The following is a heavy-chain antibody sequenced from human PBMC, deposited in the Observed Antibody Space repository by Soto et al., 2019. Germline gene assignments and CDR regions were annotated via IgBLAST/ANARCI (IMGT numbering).Heavy chain of an antibody. CDR1: GGTFSSYA. V-gene: IGHV1-69*06. D-gene: IGHD3-9*01. J-gene: IGHJ4*02. CDR3: ASIGRADILTGGGDY. Sequence: QVQLVQSGAEVKKPGSSVKVSCKASGGTFSSYAISWVRQAPGQGLEWMGGIIPIFGTANYAQKFQGRVKITADKATSTAYMELSSLRSEDTAGYYCASIGRADILTGGGDYWGQGTLVTVSS. CDR2: IIPIFGTA.